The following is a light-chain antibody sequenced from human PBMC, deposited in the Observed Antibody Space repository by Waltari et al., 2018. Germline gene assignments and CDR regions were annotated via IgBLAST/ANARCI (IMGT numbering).Light chain of an antibody. CDR3: QTWGTGIHVV. Sequence: QLVLTQSPSASASLGASVKLTCTLSSGHSSYTIAWHQQQPEKGPRYLMKVTSDGRHSKGDGIPDRFSGSSAGAERYLTISSLQSEDEADYYCQTWGTGIHVVFGGGTKLTVL. CDR1: SGHSSYT. J-gene: IGLJ2*01. CDR2: VTSDGRH. V-gene: IGLV4-69*01.